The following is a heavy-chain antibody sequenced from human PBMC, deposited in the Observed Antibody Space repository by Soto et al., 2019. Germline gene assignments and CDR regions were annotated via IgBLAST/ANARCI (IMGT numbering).Heavy chain of an antibody. CDR3: ATSIAARPRYYYYMDV. J-gene: IGHJ6*03. Sequence: ASVKVSCKASGYTFTSYGISWVRQAPGQGLEWMGWISAYNGNTNYAQKLQGRVTMTADTSTSTAYMELSSLRSEDTAVYYCATSIAARPRYYYYMDVWGKGTTVTVSS. D-gene: IGHD6-6*01. CDR1: GYTFTSYG. V-gene: IGHV1-18*01. CDR2: ISAYNGNT.